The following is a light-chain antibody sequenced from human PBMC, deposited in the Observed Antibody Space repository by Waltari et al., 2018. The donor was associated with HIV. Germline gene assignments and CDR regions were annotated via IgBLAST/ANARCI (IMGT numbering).Light chain of an antibody. Sequence: EIVLTQSPGTLSLSPGERATLSCRASQSVISSYLAWYQQKPGQAPRLLIYGASSGATDIPARFSGSGSGTDFTLTISGLEPEDFAMYYCQQYGSSPWTFGQGTKVEIK. CDR2: GAS. CDR3: QQYGSSPWT. V-gene: IGKV3-20*01. J-gene: IGKJ1*01. CDR1: QSVISSY.